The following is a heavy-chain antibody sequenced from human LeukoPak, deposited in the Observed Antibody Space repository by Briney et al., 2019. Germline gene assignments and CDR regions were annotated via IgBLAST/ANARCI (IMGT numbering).Heavy chain of an antibody. CDR2: IYYSGSA. Sequence: SQTLSLTRTVSGGSITSGDYYWSWIRQPPGKGLEWIGYIYYSGSAYYSPSLKSRLTISVDTSKNQFSLKLSSMTAADTATYYCARATFDSRGYYYEGEYWGQGTLVTVSS. D-gene: IGHD3-22*01. V-gene: IGHV4-30-4*01. CDR3: ARATFDSRGYYYEGEY. CDR1: GGSITSGDYY. J-gene: IGHJ4*02.